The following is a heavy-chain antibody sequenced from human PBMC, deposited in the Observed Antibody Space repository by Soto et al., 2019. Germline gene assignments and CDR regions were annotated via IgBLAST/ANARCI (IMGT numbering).Heavy chain of an antibody. D-gene: IGHD2-2*01. CDR3: ARGRVVSAARGWFGP. CDR1: GYTLTDNY. J-gene: IGHJ5*02. V-gene: IGHV1-2*04. Sequence: GASVKVSCKDSGYTLTDNYRHWVRQATRQGLEYMGWVNPITGGTVYAEKFKGWVTLTRDTSISTAYMELSRLKSDDTAVYYCARGRVVSAARGWFGPWGQGTLVTVSS. CDR2: VNPITGGT.